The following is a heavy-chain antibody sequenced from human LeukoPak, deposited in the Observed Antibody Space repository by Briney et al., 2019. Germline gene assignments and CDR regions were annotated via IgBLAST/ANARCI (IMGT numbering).Heavy chain of an antibody. J-gene: IGHJ5*02. V-gene: IGHV1-69*13. D-gene: IGHD6-13*01. CDR2: IIPIFGTA. CDR1: GYTFTSYG. CDR3: ARDSSGSWYWFDP. Sequence: WASVKVSCKASGYTFTSYGISWVRQAPGQGLEWMGGIIPIFGTANYAQKFQGRVTITADESTSTAYMELSSLRSEDTAVYYCARDSSGSWYWFDPWGQGTLVTVSS.